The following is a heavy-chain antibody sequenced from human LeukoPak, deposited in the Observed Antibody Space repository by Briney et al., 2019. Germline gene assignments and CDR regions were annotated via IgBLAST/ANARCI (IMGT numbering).Heavy chain of an antibody. J-gene: IGHJ4*02. V-gene: IGHV4-59*03. CDR1: AGSINRFY. D-gene: IGHD1-26*01. Sequence: SETLSLTCTVSAGSINRFYWNWIRQSPGKGLEWIGYIHHSGSTEYNPSLQSRVTMSMDTSKNQVSLKLSSVSAADSAVYSCATNTGSYFAWFDYWGQGTLVTVSS. CDR2: IHHSGST. CDR3: ATNTGSYFAWFDY.